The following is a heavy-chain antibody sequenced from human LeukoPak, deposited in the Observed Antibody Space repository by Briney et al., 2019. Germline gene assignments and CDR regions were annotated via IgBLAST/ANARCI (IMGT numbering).Heavy chain of an antibody. CDR2: ISSSSSYI. CDR1: GFTFSSYS. Sequence: GGSLRLSCAASGFTFSSYSMNWVRQAPGKGLGWVSSISSSSSYIYYADSVKGRFTISRDNAKNSLYLQMNSLRAEDTAVYYCAIVYGSGSYFPMDVWGKGTTVTVSS. D-gene: IGHD3-10*01. J-gene: IGHJ6*03. V-gene: IGHV3-21*01. CDR3: AIVYGSGSYFPMDV.